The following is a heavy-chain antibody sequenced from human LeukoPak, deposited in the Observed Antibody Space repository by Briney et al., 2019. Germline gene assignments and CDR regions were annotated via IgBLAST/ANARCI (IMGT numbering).Heavy chain of an antibody. J-gene: IGHJ3*02. Sequence: ASVKVSCKASGYTFTSHDFNWVRQATGQRPEWMGWMSPNSGDTGYAQKFQDRVTMTRNTSISTAYMELSSLRSDDTAVYYCARARGATIFQSAFDIWGQGTMVTVSS. V-gene: IGHV1-8*01. CDR3: ARARGATIFQSAFDI. D-gene: IGHD5-24*01. CDR2: MSPNSGDT. CDR1: GYTFTSHD.